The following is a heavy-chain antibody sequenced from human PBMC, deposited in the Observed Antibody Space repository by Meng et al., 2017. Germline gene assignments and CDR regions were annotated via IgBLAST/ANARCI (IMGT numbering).Heavy chain of an antibody. CDR2: IYHSGST. V-gene: IGHV4-4*02. Sequence: QVEMKGSGPGLVTPSGPRSPTCAVSCGSISSSIWWSWVRQPPGKGLEWIGEIYHSGSTNYNPSLKSRVTISVDKSKNQFSLKLSSVTAADTAVYYCARDGRSWDWGQGTLVTVSS. CDR1: CGSISSSIW. J-gene: IGHJ4*02. CDR3: ARDGRSWD. D-gene: IGHD7-27*01.